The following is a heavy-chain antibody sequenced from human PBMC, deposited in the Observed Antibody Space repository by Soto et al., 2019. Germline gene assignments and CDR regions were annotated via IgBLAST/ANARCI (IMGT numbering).Heavy chain of an antibody. Sequence: SETLSLTCAVSGTSFGTYYWSWIRQPPGKGLEWIGYIYYSGSTNYNPSLKSRVTISVDTSKNQFSLKLSSVTAADTAVYYCASCITMVRGVKQNYYYYGMDVWGQGTTVTVSS. V-gene: IGHV4-59*01. J-gene: IGHJ6*02. D-gene: IGHD3-10*01. CDR2: IYYSGST. CDR1: GTSFGTYY. CDR3: ASCITMVRGVKQNYYYYGMDV.